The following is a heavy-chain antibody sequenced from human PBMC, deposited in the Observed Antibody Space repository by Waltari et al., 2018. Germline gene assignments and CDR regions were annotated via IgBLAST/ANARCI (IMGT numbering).Heavy chain of an antibody. V-gene: IGHV1-69*08. Sequence: QVQLVQSGAEVKKPGSSVKVSCKASGRTFSSYTIRWVRQAPGQGLEWMGRIIPILGIANYAQKFQGRVTITADKSTSTAYMELSSLRSEDTAVYYCARDYGWKEVITFGLNYWGQGTLVTVSS. J-gene: IGHJ4*02. CDR1: GRTFSSYT. CDR2: IIPILGIA. D-gene: IGHD3-16*01. CDR3: ARDYGWKEVITFGLNY.